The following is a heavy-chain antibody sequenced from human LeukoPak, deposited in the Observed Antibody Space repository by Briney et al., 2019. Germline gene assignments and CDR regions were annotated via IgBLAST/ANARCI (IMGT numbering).Heavy chain of an antibody. D-gene: IGHD5-24*01. CDR3: ARGRDDGYNSVDY. CDR2: IIPILGIA. V-gene: IGHV1-69*04. CDR1: GGTFSSYA. Sequence: SVKVSCKATGGTFSSYAISWVRQAPGQGLEWMGRIIPILGIANYAQKFQGRVTITADKSTSTAYMELSSLRSEDTAVYYCARGRDDGYNSVDYWGQGTLVTVSS. J-gene: IGHJ4*02.